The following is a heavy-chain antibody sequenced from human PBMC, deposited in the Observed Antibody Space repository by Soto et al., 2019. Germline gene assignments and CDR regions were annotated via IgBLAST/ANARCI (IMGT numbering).Heavy chain of an antibody. CDR1: GFTFRSSA. CDR2: LVVGTGNT. V-gene: IGHV1-58*01. CDR3: ATGAYCSGGSCSDYYYYYYGMDF. D-gene: IGHD2-15*01. J-gene: IGHJ6*02. Sequence: SVKVSCKTSGFTFRSSAVQWVRQARGQRLEWIGWLVVGTGNTNYAQKFQQRVTISSDRSTNTVSMELSSPTSEDTAVYYCATGAYCSGGSCSDYYYYYYGMDFWGQGTTVTVSS.